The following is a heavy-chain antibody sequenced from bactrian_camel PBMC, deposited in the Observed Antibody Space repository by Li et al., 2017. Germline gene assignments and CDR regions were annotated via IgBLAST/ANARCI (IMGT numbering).Heavy chain of an antibody. J-gene: IGHJ6*01. Sequence: VQLVESGGGLVQPGGSLRLSCAASQYHTYCMGCFRHAPGKEREWVATIDSDGRITYAGSVLGRFTISQDNAKITLYLQMNGLKPEDTAKYYCAVDGGGTWSGWCPDLGTSLGYWGQGTQVTVS. CDR1: QYHTYC. CDR2: IDSDGRI. CDR3: AVDGGGTWSGWCPDLGTSLGY. V-gene: IGHV3S53*01. D-gene: IGHD6*01.